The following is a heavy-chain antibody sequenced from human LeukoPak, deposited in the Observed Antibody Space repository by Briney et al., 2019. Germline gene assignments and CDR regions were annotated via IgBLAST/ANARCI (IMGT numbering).Heavy chain of an antibody. Sequence: SQTLSLTCAISGDSVSSIRAAWNWIRQSPSRGLEWLGRTYYRSKWYNEYAVSVKSRISINPDTSKNQFFLQLKSVTPEDTAVYYCARDVAWGFDGMDVWGPGTTVTVSS. D-gene: IGHD3-16*01. CDR2: TYYRSKWYN. V-gene: IGHV6-1*01. CDR1: GDSVSSIRAA. J-gene: IGHJ6*02. CDR3: ARDVAWGFDGMDV.